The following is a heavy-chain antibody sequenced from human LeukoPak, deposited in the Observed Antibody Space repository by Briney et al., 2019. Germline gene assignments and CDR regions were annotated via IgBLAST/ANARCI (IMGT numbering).Heavy chain of an antibody. J-gene: IGHJ4*02. CDR1: GFTFSSYA. CDR2: ISSSSSYI. CDR3: ARDWVGYYYGSGSSYY. Sequence: GRSLRLSCAASGFTFSSYAMHWVRQAPGKGLEWVSSISSSSSYIYYADSVKGRFTISRDNAKNSLYLQMNSLRAEDTAVYYCARDWVGYYYGSGSSYYWGQGTLVTVSS. V-gene: IGHV3-21*01. D-gene: IGHD3-10*01.